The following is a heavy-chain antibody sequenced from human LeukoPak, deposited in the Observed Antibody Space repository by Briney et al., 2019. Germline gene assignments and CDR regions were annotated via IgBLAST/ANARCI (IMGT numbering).Heavy chain of an antibody. V-gene: IGHV4-4*07. CDR3: ARGPDSGATYFDY. CDR1: GGSISSYY. D-gene: IGHD1-26*01. Sequence: TSETLSLTCTVSGGSISSYYWSWIRQPAGKGLEWTGHIYSSGSTLYNPSLKSRVTMSVDTSQNQFSLKLSSVTAADTAVYFCARGPDSGATYFDYWGQGTLVTVSS. CDR2: IYSSGST. J-gene: IGHJ4*02.